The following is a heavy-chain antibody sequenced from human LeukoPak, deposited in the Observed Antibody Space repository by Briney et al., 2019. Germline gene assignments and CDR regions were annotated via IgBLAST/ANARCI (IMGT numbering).Heavy chain of an antibody. CDR1: GGSFSGYY. CDR2: INHSGST. CDR3: ARGFAAMVVYYFDY. V-gene: IGHV4-34*01. J-gene: IGHJ4*02. D-gene: IGHD5-18*01. Sequence: SSETLSLTCAVYGGSFSGYYWSWIRQPPGEGLEWIGEINHSGSTNYNPSLKSRVTISVDTSKNQFSLKLSSVTAADTAVYYCARGFAAMVVYYFDYWGQGTLVTVSS.